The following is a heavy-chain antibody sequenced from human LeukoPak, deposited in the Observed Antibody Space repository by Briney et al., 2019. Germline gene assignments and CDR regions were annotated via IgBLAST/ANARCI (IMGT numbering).Heavy chain of an antibody. CDR3: ARASGWYSVNNWFDP. V-gene: IGHV4-39*07. D-gene: IGHD6-19*01. J-gene: IGHJ5*02. CDR1: GGSISSSSYY. CDR2: IYYSGST. Sequence: SETLSLTCTVSGGSISSSSYYWGWIRQPPGKGLEWIGSIYYSGSTYYNPSLKSRVTISVDTSKNQFSLKLSSVTAADTAVYYCARASGWYSVNNWFDPWGQGTLVTVSS.